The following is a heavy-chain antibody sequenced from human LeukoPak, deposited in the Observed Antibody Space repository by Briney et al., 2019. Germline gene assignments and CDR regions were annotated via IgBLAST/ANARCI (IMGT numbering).Heavy chain of an antibody. J-gene: IGHJ4*02. V-gene: IGHV1-18*04. CDR3: ARVLFYSSGNKSNRVDY. CDR1: GYIFTSYF. D-gene: IGHD6-19*01. CDR2: ISAYNGNT. Sequence: ASVKVSCKASGYIFTSYFMHWVRQAPGQGLEWMGWISAYNGNTNYAQKLQGRVTMTTDTSTSTAYMELRSLRSDDTAVYYCARVLFYSSGNKSNRVDYWGQGTLVTVSS.